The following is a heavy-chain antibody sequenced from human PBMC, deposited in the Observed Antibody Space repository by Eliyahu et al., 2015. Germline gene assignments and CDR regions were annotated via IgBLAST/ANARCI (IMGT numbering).Heavy chain of an antibody. CDR3: ARDNGDYDWFDP. Sequence: EVQLVESGGGLVKPGGSLRLSCAASGFTFSSYSMNWVRQAPGKGLEWVSSISSSSSYIYYADSVKGRFTISRDNAKNSLYLQMNSLRAEDTAVYYCARDNGDYDWFDPWGQGTLVTVSS. CDR2: ISSSSSYI. J-gene: IGHJ5*02. D-gene: IGHD4-17*01. V-gene: IGHV3-21*01. CDR1: GFTFSSYS.